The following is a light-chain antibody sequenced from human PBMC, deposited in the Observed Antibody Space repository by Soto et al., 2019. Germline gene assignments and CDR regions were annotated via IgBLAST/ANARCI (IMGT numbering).Light chain of an antibody. Sequence: DIQMTQSPSTLSASVGDRVTITCRASQSISSWLAWYQQKPGKAPKLLIYDASSLESGVPSRFSGSGSGTEFTLTISSLQPDDFATYYCQQYNSYLMYTFGQGTK. V-gene: IGKV1-5*01. CDR3: QQYNSYLMYT. CDR1: QSISSW. J-gene: IGKJ2*01. CDR2: DAS.